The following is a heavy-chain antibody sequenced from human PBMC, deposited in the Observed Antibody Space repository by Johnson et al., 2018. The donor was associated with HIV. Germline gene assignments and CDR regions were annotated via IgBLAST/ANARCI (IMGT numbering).Heavy chain of an antibody. CDR3: ARPSVMTTLTTTPWAFDI. CDR2: ISYDGSNK. D-gene: IGHD4-17*01. V-gene: IGHV3-30*03. CDR1: GFTFSSYG. Sequence: QVQLVESGGGVVQPGRSLRLSCAASGFTFSSYGMHWVRQAPGTGLEWVAVISYDGSNKYYADSVKGRFTISRDNSKNTLYLQMHSLGVDDTAVYHCARPSVMTTLTTTPWAFDIWGQGTMVTVSS. J-gene: IGHJ3*02.